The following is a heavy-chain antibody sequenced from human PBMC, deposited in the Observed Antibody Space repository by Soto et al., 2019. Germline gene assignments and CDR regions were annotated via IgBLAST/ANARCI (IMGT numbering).Heavy chain of an antibody. Sequence: GGSLRLSCAASGFTFSNYAMSWVRQAPGKGLEWVSAIGVDGVSTYYADSVKGRFTISRDNSKSTLYLQMDSLGTEDTAVYYCVKDSCSTTSCYASDTFDIWGQGTMVTVSS. V-gene: IGHV3-23*01. CDR3: VKDSCSTTSCYASDTFDI. D-gene: IGHD2-2*01. J-gene: IGHJ3*02. CDR1: GFTFSNYA. CDR2: IGVDGVST.